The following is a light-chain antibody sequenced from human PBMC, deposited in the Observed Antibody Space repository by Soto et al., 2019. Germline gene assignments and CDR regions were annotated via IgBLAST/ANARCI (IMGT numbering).Light chain of an antibody. CDR3: QKYGSYPPVT. J-gene: IGKJ3*01. CDR2: GGS. CDR1: QSVSSNH. V-gene: IGKV3-20*01. Sequence: VLTLSPCDQCWSPGERATRSWRSIQSVSSNHLAWYQQKPGQAPRLLIYGGSSRATGIPVRFSGSGSETDLTITVSSLEPAAFAVYYCQKYGSYPPVTCRPGTKVDIK.